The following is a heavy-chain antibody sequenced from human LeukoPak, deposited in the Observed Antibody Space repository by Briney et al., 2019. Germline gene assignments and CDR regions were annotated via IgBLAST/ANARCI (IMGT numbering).Heavy chain of an antibody. CDR1: GGSISSGSYY. CDR2: IYTSGST. D-gene: IGHD3-22*01. V-gene: IGHV4-61*02. J-gene: IGHJ6*03. Sequence: SQTLSLTCTVSGGSISSGSYYWSWIRQPAGKGLGWIGRIYTSGSTNYNPSLKSRGTISVDTSKSQFSLKLSSVTAADTAVYYCARDTANYYDSSGYYPNYYYYYMDVWGKGTTVTVSS. CDR3: ARDTANYYDSSGYYPNYYYYYMDV.